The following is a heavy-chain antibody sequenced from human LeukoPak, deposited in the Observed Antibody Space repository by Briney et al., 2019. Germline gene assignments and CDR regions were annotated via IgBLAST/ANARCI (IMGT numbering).Heavy chain of an antibody. CDR1: GFTFSSYA. J-gene: IGHJ4*02. D-gene: IGHD4-17*01. V-gene: IGHV3-23*01. CDR2: ISGSGGRT. Sequence: GGPLRLSCAASGFTFSSYAMRWVRQAPGKGLEWVSGISGSGGRTYYADSVKGRFTISRDNSEIPLYLQMNSLRAEDTAVYYCATLRHGEFFDYWGQGTLVTVCS. CDR3: ATLRHGEFFDY.